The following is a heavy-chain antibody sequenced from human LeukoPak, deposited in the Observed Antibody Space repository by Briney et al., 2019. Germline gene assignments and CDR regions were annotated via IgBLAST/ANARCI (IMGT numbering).Heavy chain of an antibody. D-gene: IGHD1-26*01. CDR1: GGSISSSSYY. V-gene: IGHV4-39*07. CDR3: ARVPINLRGSYYFDY. CDR2: IYYSGST. J-gene: IGHJ4*02. Sequence: SETLSLTCTVSGGSISSSSYYWGWIRQPPGKGLEWIGSIYYSGSTYYNPSLKSRVTISVDTSKNQFSLKLSSVTAADTAVYYCARVPINLRGSYYFDYWGQGTLVTVSS.